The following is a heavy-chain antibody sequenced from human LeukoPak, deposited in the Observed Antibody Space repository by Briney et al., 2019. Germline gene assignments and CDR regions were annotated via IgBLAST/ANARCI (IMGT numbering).Heavy chain of an antibody. CDR2: IVASSGST. CDR3: AKGAYDYIEMGYFDY. CDR1: GFTFSSYA. Sequence: GSLRPSCAASGFTFSSYAMSWVRQAPGKGLEWVSLIVASSGSTFYADSVKGRFTISRDSSKNTLYLQMNSLRAEDMAVYYCAKGAYDYIEMGYFDYWGQGTLVTVSS. J-gene: IGHJ4*02. V-gene: IGHV3-23*01. D-gene: IGHD5-12*01.